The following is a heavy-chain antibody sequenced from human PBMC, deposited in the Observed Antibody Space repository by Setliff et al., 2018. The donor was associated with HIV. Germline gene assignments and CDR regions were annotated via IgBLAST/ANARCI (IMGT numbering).Heavy chain of an antibody. J-gene: IGHJ3*01. D-gene: IGHD3-10*01. CDR1: GGSFSTYY. V-gene: IGHV4-34*01. CDR3: ARRIPLRQWMVPGDSFDV. CDR2: VNHSGGT. Sequence: SETLSLTCAVYGGSFSTYYWSWIRQSPGKRLEWLGEVNHSGGTNYNSSLKSRITISLDTSKNRLSLRLRSVTAADTAVYYCARRIPLRQWMVPGDSFDVWGRGTKVTVSS.